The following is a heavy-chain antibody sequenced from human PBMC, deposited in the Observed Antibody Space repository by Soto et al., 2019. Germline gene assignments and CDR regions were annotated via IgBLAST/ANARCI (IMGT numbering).Heavy chain of an antibody. CDR1: GFTFSSYW. CDR2: INSDASST. J-gene: IGHJ4*02. Sequence: GGSLRLSCAASGFTFSSYWLHWVRQAPGKGLVWVSRINSDASSTSYADSVKGRFTISRDNAKNTLYLQMNSLRAEDTDVYYCASSLLTPFDYWGQGTLVTVSS. V-gene: IGHV3-74*01. CDR3: ASSLLTPFDY. D-gene: IGHD7-27*01.